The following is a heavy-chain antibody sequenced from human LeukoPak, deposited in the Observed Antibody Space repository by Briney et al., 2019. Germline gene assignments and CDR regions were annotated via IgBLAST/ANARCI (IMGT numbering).Heavy chain of an antibody. CDR3: ARLWEWLDLAYYYYYYMDV. V-gene: IGHV5-51*01. D-gene: IGHD3-3*01. Sequence: GESLKISCKGSGYSFTSYWIGWVRQMPGKGLEWVGIIYPGDSDTRYSPSFQGQVTISADKSISTAYLQWSSLKASDTAMYYCARLWEWLDLAYYYYYYMDVWGKGTTVTVSS. CDR2: IYPGDSDT. CDR1: GYSFTSYW. J-gene: IGHJ6*03.